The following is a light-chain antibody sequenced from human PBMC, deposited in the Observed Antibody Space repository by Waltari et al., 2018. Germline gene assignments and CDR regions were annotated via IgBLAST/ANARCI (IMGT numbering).Light chain of an antibody. J-gene: IGLJ2*01. V-gene: IGLV3-21*02. CDR2: DDT. Sequence: YVVTQSPSVSVAPGQTARITCGGNNIGSTSVPWYQQRPGQAPVVVVYDDTDRPSGIPERFSGSNSGTTATLTISRVEAGDEGDYYCQVWESSSDLVLFGGGTKLTVL. CDR3: QVWESSSDLVL. CDR1: NIGSTS.